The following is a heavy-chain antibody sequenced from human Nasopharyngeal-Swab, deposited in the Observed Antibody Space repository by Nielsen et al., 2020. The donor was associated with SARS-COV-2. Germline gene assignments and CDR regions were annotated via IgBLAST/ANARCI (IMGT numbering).Heavy chain of an antibody. J-gene: IGHJ6*02. CDR3: ARALTVDTAMVIYYYYYYGMDV. Sequence: WVRQAPGQGFEWMGWMNPNSGNTGYAQKFQGRVTMTRNTSISTAYMELSSLRSEDTAVYYCARALTVDTAMVIYYYYYYGMDVWGQGTTVTVSS. CDR2: MNPNSGNT. V-gene: IGHV1-8*01. D-gene: IGHD5-18*01.